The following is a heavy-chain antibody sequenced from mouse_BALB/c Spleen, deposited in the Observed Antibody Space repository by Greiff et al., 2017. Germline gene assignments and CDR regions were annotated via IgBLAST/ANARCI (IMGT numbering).Heavy chain of an antibody. V-gene: IGHV1-7*01. CDR2: INPSTGYT. CDR3: ARWLRPAMDY. Sequence: VKLQESGAELAKPGASVKMSCKASGYTFTSYWMHWVKQRPGQGLEWIGYINPSTGYTEYNQKFKDKATLTADKSSSTAYMQLSSLTSEDSAVYYCARWLRPAMDYWGQGTSVTVSS. CDR1: GYTFTSYW. J-gene: IGHJ4*01. D-gene: IGHD2-2*01.